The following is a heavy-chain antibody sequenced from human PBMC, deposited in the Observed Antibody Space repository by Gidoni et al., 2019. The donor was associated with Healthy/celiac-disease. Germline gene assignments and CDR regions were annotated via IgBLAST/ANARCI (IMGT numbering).Heavy chain of an antibody. Sequence: EVQLVESGGGLVQPGGSLRLSCAASGFTFSSYWMHWVRQAPGKGLVGVSRINSDGSSTSYADSVKGRFTISRDNAKNTLYLQMNSLRAEDTAVYYCALIGQPNHAFDIWGQGTMVTVSS. CDR3: ALIGQPNHAFDI. J-gene: IGHJ3*02. V-gene: IGHV3-74*01. CDR2: INSDGSST. CDR1: GFTFSSYW.